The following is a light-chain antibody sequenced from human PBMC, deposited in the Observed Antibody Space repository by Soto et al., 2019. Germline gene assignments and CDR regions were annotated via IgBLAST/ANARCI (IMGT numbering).Light chain of an antibody. CDR1: QSVSSSY. CDR2: GAS. J-gene: IGKJ5*01. CDR3: QQYGSSHYT. Sequence: EIVLTQSPGTPSLSPGERATLSCRSSQSVSSSYLAWYQQKPGQAPRLLIYGASSTATGIPDRFSGSGSGTDFTLTISRLEPEDFAVYYCQQYGSSHYTFGQGTRLEIK. V-gene: IGKV3-20*01.